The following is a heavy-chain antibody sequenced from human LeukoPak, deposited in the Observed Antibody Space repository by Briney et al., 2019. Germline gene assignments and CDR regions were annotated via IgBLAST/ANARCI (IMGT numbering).Heavy chain of an antibody. D-gene: IGHD3-22*01. V-gene: IGHV3-66*01. J-gene: IGHJ4*02. CDR3: ARDPTFQDYYDSSGYYDY. CDR2: TYSGGST. Sequence: PGGSLRLSCAASGFTVSSNYMSWVRQAPGKGLEWVSVTYSGGSTYYADSVKGRFTISRDNSKNTLYLQMNSLRAEDTAVYYCARDPTFQDYYDSSGYYDYWGQGTLVTVSS. CDR1: GFTVSSNY.